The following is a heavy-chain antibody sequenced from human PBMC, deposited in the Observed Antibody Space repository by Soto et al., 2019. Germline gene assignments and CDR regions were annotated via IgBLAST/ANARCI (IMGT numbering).Heavy chain of an antibody. CDR2: ISGSGGST. D-gene: IGHD2-15*01. CDR3: AKGLPHIVVVVAATAFDI. CDR1: GFTFSSYA. V-gene: IGHV3-23*01. Sequence: GGSLRLSCAASGFTFSSYAMSWVRQAPGKGLEWVSAISGSGGSTYYADSVKGRFTISRDNSKNTLYLQMNSLRAEDTAVYYCAKGLPHIVVVVAATAFDIWGQGTMVTVSS. J-gene: IGHJ3*02.